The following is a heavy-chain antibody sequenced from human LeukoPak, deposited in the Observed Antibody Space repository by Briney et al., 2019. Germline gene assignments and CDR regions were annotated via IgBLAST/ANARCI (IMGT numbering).Heavy chain of an antibody. Sequence: GESLRLSCAASGFNFGGFWMNWVRQAPGKGLERVANINGDGSVKNYGASVRGRFTISRDNSKNSLYLQMNSLRADDTAVYYCARNFGWEQLDYWGQGTLVAVSS. CDR1: GFNFGGFW. CDR2: INGDGSVK. CDR3: ARNFGWEQLDY. V-gene: IGHV3-7*01. J-gene: IGHJ4*02. D-gene: IGHD1-26*01.